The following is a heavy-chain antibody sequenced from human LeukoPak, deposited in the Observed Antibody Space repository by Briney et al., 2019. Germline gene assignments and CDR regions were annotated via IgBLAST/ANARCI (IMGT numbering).Heavy chain of an antibody. CDR3: AGIEMATTKFAH. D-gene: IGHD5-24*01. V-gene: IGHV4-34*01. J-gene: IGHJ4*02. CDR1: GGSFSGYY. Sequence: SETLSLTCAVYGGSFSGYYWTWIRQPPGKGLEWIGEINHSGSTNYNPSLKSRVTISVDSSQIQFSLKLSSATAADTAVYYCAGIEMATTKFAHWGQGTLVTVSS. CDR2: INHSGST.